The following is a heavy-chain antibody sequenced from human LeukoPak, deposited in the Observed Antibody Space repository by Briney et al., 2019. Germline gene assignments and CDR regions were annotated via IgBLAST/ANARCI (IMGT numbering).Heavy chain of an antibody. V-gene: IGHV4-4*07. D-gene: IGHD3-22*01. CDR2: IYTSGST. J-gene: IGHJ3*02. CDR3: AREGGSAYYYDSSGYPTAPHAFDI. Sequence: SETLSLTCTVSGGSISSYYWSWIRQPAGKGLEWIGRIYTSGSTNYNPSLKSRVTMSVDTSKNQFSLKLSSVTAADTAVYYCAREGGSAYYYDSSGYPTAPHAFDIWGQGTMVTVSS. CDR1: GGSISSYY.